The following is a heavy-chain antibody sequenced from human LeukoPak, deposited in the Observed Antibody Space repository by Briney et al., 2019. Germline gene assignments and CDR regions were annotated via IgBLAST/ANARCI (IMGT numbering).Heavy chain of an antibody. CDR3: ARPGPNYYDGEDAFDI. Sequence: SVKVSCKASGGTFSSYAISWVRQAPGQGLEWMGGIIPIFGTANYARKFQGRVTITADESTSTAYMELSSLRSEDTAVYYCARPGPNYYDGEDAFDIWGQGTMVTVSS. CDR2: IIPIFGTA. J-gene: IGHJ3*02. V-gene: IGHV1-69*01. D-gene: IGHD3-22*01. CDR1: GGTFSSYA.